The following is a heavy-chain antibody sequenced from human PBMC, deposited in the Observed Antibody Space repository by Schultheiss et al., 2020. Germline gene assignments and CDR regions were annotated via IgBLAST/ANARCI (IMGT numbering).Heavy chain of an antibody. CDR2: IYYSGST. Sequence: AETLSLTCTVSGGSISSSSYYWGWIRQPPGKGLEWIGSIYYSGSTYYNPSLKSRGTISVDTSKNQFSLKLSSVTAADTAVYYCARREVATGGFDYWGQGTLVTVSS. D-gene: IGHD5-12*01. CDR1: GGSISSSSYY. CDR3: ARREVATGGFDY. J-gene: IGHJ4*02. V-gene: IGHV4-39*01.